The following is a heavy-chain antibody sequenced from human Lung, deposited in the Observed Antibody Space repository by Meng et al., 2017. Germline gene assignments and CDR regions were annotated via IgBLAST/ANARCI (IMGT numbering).Heavy chain of an antibody. CDR3: TREMWLLGATTNWFDP. Sequence: QVQVVQFAAELMRPGASLKVSCKDSGYTFTSYYRHWVRQAPGQGLEWMGIINASGGTTTYAQKFQGRVTMTRDTSTSTVYMELSSLRSDDTAVYYCTREMWLLGATTNWFDPWGQGTLVTVSS. V-gene: IGHV1-46*01. D-gene: IGHD1-26*01. J-gene: IGHJ5*02. CDR1: GYTFTSYY. CDR2: INASGGTT.